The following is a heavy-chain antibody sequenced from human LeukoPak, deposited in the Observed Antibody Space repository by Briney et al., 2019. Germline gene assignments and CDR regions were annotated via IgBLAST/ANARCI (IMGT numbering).Heavy chain of an antibody. CDR3: ARKGSFRGDYGLDV. V-gene: IGHV3-7*01. D-gene: IGHD3-3*02. Sequence: PGGSLRLSCAASGFTFSSYAMSWVRQAPGKGLEWVAYIKHDGTEKYYVDSVKGRFTISRDNAKSSLFLQMNSLRAEDTAVYYCARKGSFRGDYGLDVWGQGTTVTVSS. CDR1: GFTFSSYA. CDR2: IKHDGTEK. J-gene: IGHJ6*02.